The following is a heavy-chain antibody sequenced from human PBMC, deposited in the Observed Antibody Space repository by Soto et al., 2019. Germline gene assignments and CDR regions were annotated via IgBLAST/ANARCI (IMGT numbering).Heavy chain of an antibody. J-gene: IGHJ6*02. CDR2: IIPIFGTA. CDR1: GGTFSSYA. V-gene: IGHV1-69*01. CDR3: ARGNYQGDYYTSYDYYGMDF. Sequence: QVQLVQSGAEVKKPGSSVKVSCKASGGTFSSYAISWVRQAPGQGLEWMGGIIPIFGTANYAQKFQGRVAITADESTSTAYMELSSLGSENTAVYYCARGNYQGDYYTSYDYYGMDFWCQGTTVTVSS. D-gene: IGHD5-12*01.